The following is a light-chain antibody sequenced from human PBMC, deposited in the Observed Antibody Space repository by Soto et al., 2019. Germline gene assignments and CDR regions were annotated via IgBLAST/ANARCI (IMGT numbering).Light chain of an antibody. V-gene: IGKV1-33*01. J-gene: IGKJ4*01. CDR3: QQFDNLPLT. Sequence: DIQMTQSPSSLSASVGDRVTITCQASQGISNYLNWYQQKPGKAPKILIYDVSVLAAGVPSRFSGGGSGTQFTLTISSLQAEDAATYYCQQFDNLPLTFGGGTKVEIK. CDR1: QGISNY. CDR2: DVS.